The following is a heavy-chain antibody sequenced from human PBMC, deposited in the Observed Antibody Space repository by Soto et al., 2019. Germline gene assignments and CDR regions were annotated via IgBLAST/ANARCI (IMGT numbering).Heavy chain of an antibody. Sequence: QLQLQESGPGLVKPSETLSLTCNASGGSISSSPYAWGWIRQSPGKGLEWIGTIDYSGTIYYNTSLKSRITISVDTSKNQISLRLSSVTAADTAVYYCARHVHNQGYEYYFDSWGQGTLVTVSS. CDR3: ARHVHNQGYEYYFDS. CDR1: GGSISSSPYA. J-gene: IGHJ4*02. V-gene: IGHV4-39*01. D-gene: IGHD3-3*01. CDR2: IDYSGTI.